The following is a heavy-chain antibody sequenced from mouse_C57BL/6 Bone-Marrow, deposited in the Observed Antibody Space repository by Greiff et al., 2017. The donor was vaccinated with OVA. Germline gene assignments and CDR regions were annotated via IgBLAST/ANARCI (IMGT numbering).Heavy chain of an antibody. CDR1: GFTFSDYG. CDR3: SRHAFAMYY. J-gene: IGHJ4*01. V-gene: IGHV5-15*01. CDR2: ISTLAFSI. Sequence: VQLKESGGGLVQPGGSLKLSCAASGFTFSDYGMAWVRQAPRKGPEWVAFISTLAFSIYYAYNVTGRFTISRENAKNTLYREMSRLRSEDTAIYVWSRHAFAMYYWGQGTSGTVSS.